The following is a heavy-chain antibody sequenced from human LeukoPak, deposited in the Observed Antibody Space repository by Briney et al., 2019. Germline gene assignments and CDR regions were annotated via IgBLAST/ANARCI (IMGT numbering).Heavy chain of an antibody. Sequence: SETLSLTCTVSGGPISSYYWSWIRQPPGKGLEWIGYIYYSGSTNYNPSLKSRVTISVDTSKNQFFLKLRSVTAADTAVYYCAGGSSGYYYSVDYWGQGTLVTVSS. CDR2: IYYSGST. CDR1: GGPISSYY. J-gene: IGHJ4*02. V-gene: IGHV4-59*01. CDR3: AGGSSGYYYSVDY. D-gene: IGHD3-22*01.